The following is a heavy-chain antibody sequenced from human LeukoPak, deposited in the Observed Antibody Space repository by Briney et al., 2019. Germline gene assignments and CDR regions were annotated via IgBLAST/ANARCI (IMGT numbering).Heavy chain of an antibody. CDR2: INLNTGDT. D-gene: IGHD3-9*01. V-gene: IGHV1-2*02. Sequence: ASVKVSCKASGYTFTDYYMLWVRQAPGQGLEWMGWINLNTGDTNYAQKFQGRVTMIRDTSISTAFMELSSLRSDGTALYYCARGDLLTGYYLYSLDCWGQGTLVTVSS. CDR3: ARGDLLTGYYLYSLDC. CDR1: GYTFTDYY. J-gene: IGHJ4*02.